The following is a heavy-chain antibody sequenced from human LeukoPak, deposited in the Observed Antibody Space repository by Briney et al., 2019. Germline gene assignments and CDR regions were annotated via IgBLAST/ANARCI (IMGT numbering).Heavy chain of an antibody. D-gene: IGHD3-22*01. CDR3: ARVPHRDYDSSGYLDY. Sequence: GGSLRLSCAASGFTFSDYYMSWIRQAPGKGLEWVSYISSSGSTIYYADSVKGRFTISRDNAKNSLYLQMNSLRAEDTAVYYCARVPHRDYDSSGYLDYWGQGTLVTVSS. J-gene: IGHJ4*02. CDR2: ISSSGSTI. V-gene: IGHV3-11*04. CDR1: GFTFSDYY.